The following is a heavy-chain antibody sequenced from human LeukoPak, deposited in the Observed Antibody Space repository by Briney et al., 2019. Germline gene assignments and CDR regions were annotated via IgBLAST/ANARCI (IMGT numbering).Heavy chain of an antibody. Sequence: PGGSLRLSCAASGFTFSDCYMSWIRQAPGKGLEWVSHISNSGSNIYYADSVKGQFTISRENAKNSLYLQMNSLRADDTAVYYCARFGTGWYYLDYWGQGILVTVSS. J-gene: IGHJ4*02. D-gene: IGHD6-19*01. CDR2: ISNSGSNI. CDR3: ARFGTGWYYLDY. CDR1: GFTFSDCY. V-gene: IGHV3-11*01.